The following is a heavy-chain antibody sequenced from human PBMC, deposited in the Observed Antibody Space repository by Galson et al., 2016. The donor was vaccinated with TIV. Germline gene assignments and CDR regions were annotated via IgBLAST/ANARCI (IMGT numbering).Heavy chain of an antibody. CDR3: AGDAGYSSGWYPGY. J-gene: IGHJ4*02. CDR2: ISYDGSHK. V-gene: IGHV3-30*04. Sequence: SLRLSCAASGFTFRTYAMHWVRQAPGKGLEWMAVISYDGSHKFYADSVKGRFTISRDDSKNTLFLQMSSLRAEDTAVYYCAGDAGYSSGWYPGYWGQGTLVTVSS. D-gene: IGHD6-19*01. CDR1: GFTFRTYA.